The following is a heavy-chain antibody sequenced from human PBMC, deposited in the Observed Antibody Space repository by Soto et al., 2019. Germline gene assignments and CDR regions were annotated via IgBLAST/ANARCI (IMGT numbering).Heavy chain of an antibody. CDR2: IYYSGST. D-gene: IGHD6-6*01. J-gene: IGHJ6*02. CDR1: GGSISSGGYY. CDR3: AREGSSSYYYYGMDV. Sequence: NPSETLSLTCTVSGGSISSGGYYWSWIRQHPGKGLEWIGYIYYSGSTYYNPSLKSRVTISVDTSKNQFSLKLSSVTAADTAVYYCAREGSSSYYYYGMDVWGQGTTVTVSS. V-gene: IGHV4-31*03.